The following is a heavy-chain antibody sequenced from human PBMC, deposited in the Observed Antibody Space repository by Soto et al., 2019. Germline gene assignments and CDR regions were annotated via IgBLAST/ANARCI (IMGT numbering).Heavy chain of an antibody. D-gene: IGHD3-22*01. CDR2: IYWNDDK. CDR1: GFSLSSSGEG. J-gene: IGHJ4*02. Sequence: SGPTLVNPTQTLTLTCTFSGFSLSSSGEGVGWIRQPPGKALEWLALIYWNDDKHYSPSLKSRLTITKDTSKNQVVLTITNMDPVDTATYYCAHRQKRDYYGGSSYYRDYWGQGTLVTVSS. CDR3: AHRQKRDYYGGSSYYRDY. V-gene: IGHV2-5*01.